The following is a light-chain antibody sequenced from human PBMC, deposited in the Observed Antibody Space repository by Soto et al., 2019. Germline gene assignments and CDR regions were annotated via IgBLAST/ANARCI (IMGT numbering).Light chain of an antibody. CDR3: QSYDSSLSGWV. Sequence: QSVLTQPPSVSGAPGQRVTISCTGGSSNIGAGYDVQWYKQLPGTAPKLIIYGNSNRPSGVPDRFSGSKSGTSASLAITGLQAEDEADYYCQSYDSSLSGWVFGGGTKLTVL. CDR1: SSNIGAGYD. J-gene: IGLJ3*02. CDR2: GNS. V-gene: IGLV1-40*01.